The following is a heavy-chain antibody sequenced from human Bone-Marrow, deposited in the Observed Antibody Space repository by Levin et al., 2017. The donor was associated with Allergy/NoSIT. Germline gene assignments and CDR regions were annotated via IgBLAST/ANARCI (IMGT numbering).Heavy chain of an antibody. Sequence: HAGGSLRLSCATSGFTFTTYAMHWVRQAPGKGLEWMAVIWYDGSNEYYADSVRGRFTISRDNSKNTLYLQMNSLRAEDTAVYFCARDSVEVVEPAPDDNNQPSLLMDVWGQGTTVIVSS. D-gene: IGHD3-22*01. J-gene: IGHJ6*02. V-gene: IGHV3-33*01. CDR3: ARDSVEVVEPAPDDNNQPSLLMDV. CDR1: GFTFTTYA. CDR2: IWYDGSNE.